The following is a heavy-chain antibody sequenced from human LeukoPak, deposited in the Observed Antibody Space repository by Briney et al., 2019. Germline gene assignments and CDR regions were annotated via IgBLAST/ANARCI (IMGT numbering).Heavy chain of an antibody. D-gene: IGHD1-26*01. CDR3: ARDLDQYSGRFGGFGHDF. Sequence: ASVKVSCKASGYTFTGYYMHWVRQAPGQGLEWMGRINPNSGGTNYAQKFQGRVTMTRDTSTSTAYMELRSLRSDDTAVYYCARDLDQYSGRFGGFGHDFWGQGTLVTVSS. V-gene: IGHV1-2*06. CDR1: GYTFTGYY. CDR2: INPNSGGT. J-gene: IGHJ4*02.